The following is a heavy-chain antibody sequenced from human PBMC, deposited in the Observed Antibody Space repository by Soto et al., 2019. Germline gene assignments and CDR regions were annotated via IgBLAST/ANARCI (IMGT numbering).Heavy chain of an antibody. J-gene: IGHJ6*02. CDR1: GGSFSGYY. V-gene: IGHV4-34*01. Sequence: QVQLQQWGAGLLKPSETLSLTCAVYGGSFSGYYWSWIRQPPGKGLEWIGEINHSGSTNYNPSLKSRVTISVDTSKNQFSLKLSSVTAADTAVYYCARSSYCSSTSCYTLYYYGMDVWGQGTTVTVSS. CDR3: ARSSYCSSTSCYTLYYYGMDV. D-gene: IGHD2-2*02. CDR2: INHSGST.